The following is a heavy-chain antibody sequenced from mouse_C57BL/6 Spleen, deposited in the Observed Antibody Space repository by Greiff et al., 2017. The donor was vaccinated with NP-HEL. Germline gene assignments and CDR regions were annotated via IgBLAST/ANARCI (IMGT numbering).Heavy chain of an antibody. J-gene: IGHJ1*03. CDR3: ARTLHYYGSSYWYFDV. Sequence: EVQLQQSGPGLAKPSQTLSLTCSVTGYSITSDYWNWIRKFPGNKLEYMGYISYSGSTYYNPSLKSRISITRDTSKKQYYLQLNSVTTEDTATYYCARTLHYYGSSYWYFDVWGTGTTVTVSS. CDR1: GYSITSDY. V-gene: IGHV3-8*01. CDR2: ISYSGST. D-gene: IGHD1-1*01.